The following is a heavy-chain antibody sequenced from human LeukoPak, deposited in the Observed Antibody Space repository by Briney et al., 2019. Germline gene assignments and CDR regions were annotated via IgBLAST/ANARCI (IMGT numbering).Heavy chain of an antibody. CDR1: GFTFNDYH. D-gene: IGHD4-17*01. Sequence: GGSLRLSCAASGFTFNDYHMNWVRQAPGKGLEWVSSISGSTSYIYYADSVKGRFTISRDNAKNSLYLQMDGLRAEDTAVYYCARFDYGDYEDYFYYMDVWGKGTAVSVSS. CDR3: ARFDYGDYEDYFYYMDV. V-gene: IGHV3-21*01. CDR2: ISGSTSYI. J-gene: IGHJ6*03.